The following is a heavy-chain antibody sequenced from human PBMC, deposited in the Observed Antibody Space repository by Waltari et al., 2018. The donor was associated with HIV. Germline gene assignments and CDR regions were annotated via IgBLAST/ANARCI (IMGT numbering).Heavy chain of an antibody. D-gene: IGHD3-10*01. Sequence: QLQLWESGPGLVGASEALSLTCFVSGGSITSTNNYWGWIRQPPGEGLEWIGSIYYTGAAYYGPSLNSRVTISVDTSKNQFSLKLSSVTATDAAVYFCARAGRSFSSRPKTFDIWGPGTMVTVSS. CDR1: GGSITSTNNY. J-gene: IGHJ3*02. CDR3: ARAGRSFSSRPKTFDI. V-gene: IGHV4-39*01. CDR2: IYYTGAA.